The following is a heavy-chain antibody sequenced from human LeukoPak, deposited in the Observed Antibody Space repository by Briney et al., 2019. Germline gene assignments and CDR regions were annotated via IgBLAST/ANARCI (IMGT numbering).Heavy chain of an antibody. Sequence: PGGSLRLSRAPSGFAFSSYAMKCVRHAPGEGREWVSYIHHRGGHTHSADSVKRRFTISRDNSKNTLYLQINSLRAEDTAVYYCAKDRGGYNYYYGMDVWGQGTTVTVSS. CDR1: GFAFSSYA. V-gene: IGHV3-23*01. J-gene: IGHJ6*02. CDR3: AKDRGGYNYYYGMDV. CDR2: IHHRGGHT.